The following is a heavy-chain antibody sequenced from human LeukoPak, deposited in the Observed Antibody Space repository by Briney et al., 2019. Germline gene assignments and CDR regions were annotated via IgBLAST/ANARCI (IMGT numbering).Heavy chain of an antibody. CDR3: ASWGTSGWYHY. Sequence: GGSLRLSCAASGFTFSSYSMNWVRQAPGNGLERVSYISSSSSTIYYADSVKGRFTISRDNAKNSLYLQMNSLRAEDTAVYYCASWGTSGWYHYWGQGTLVTVSS. CDR2: ISSSSSTI. CDR1: GFTFSSYS. D-gene: IGHD6-19*01. J-gene: IGHJ4*02. V-gene: IGHV3-48*01.